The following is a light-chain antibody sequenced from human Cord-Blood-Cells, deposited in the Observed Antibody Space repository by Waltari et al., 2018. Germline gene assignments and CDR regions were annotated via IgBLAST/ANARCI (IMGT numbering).Light chain of an antibody. V-gene: IGLV2-23*03. CDR1: SSDVGSSNL. CDR3: CSYAGSSTFVV. CDR2: EGS. Sequence: SALTQPPSVSGSPGQSLTISRTGTSSDVGSSNLVPWYQQPPGKAPKLLIYEGSKRPSGVSNRFSGSKSGNTASLTISGLQAEDEADYYCCSYAGSSTFVVFGGGTKLTVL. J-gene: IGLJ2*01.